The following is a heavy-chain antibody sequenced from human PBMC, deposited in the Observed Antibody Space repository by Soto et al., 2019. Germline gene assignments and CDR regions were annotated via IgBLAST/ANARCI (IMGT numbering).Heavy chain of an antibody. Sequence: SKTLSVTCTVSGGSISSYYWSWSGQPSGKGLEWIGRIYTSGSTNYNPSLKSRVTMSVDTSKNQFSLKLSSVTAADTAVYYCAREPYVNYYDSSGYYYRWFDPCGQGTLVTVSS. D-gene: IGHD3-22*01. J-gene: IGHJ5*02. CDR1: GGSISSYY. CDR3: AREPYVNYYDSSGYYYRWFDP. V-gene: IGHV4-4*07. CDR2: IYTSGST.